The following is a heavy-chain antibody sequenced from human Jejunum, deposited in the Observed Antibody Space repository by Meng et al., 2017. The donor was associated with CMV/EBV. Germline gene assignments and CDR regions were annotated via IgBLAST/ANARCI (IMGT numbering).Heavy chain of an antibody. Sequence: EVQLVESGGGLVEPGGSLRLSCAVSGFTFSNYDIHWVRQVPGKALVWVSRIQSDGSSTTYADSVKGRFTISRDNAKNTVYLQMNSLRAEDTAVYYCTRDFWGSLEYWGQGALVTVAS. CDR2: IQSDGSST. CDR3: TRDFWGSLEY. J-gene: IGHJ4*02. V-gene: IGHV3-74*01. CDR1: GFTFSNYD. D-gene: IGHD3-16*01.